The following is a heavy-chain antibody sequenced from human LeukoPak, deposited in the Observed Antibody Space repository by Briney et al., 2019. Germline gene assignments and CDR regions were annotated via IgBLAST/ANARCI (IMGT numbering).Heavy chain of an antibody. J-gene: IGHJ6*02. D-gene: IGHD6-13*01. CDR3: ARTAVGNNHYYHMDV. CDR2: IYYSGST. V-gene: IGHV4-39*01. CDR1: GGSISSSTYY. Sequence: PSETLSLTCIVSGGSISSSTYYWGWIRQPPGQGLEWIGNIYYSGSTYYNPSLNSRLTISVDTSNNQFSLKLSSVTAADTAMYYCARTAVGNNHYYHMDVWGQGTTVTVSS.